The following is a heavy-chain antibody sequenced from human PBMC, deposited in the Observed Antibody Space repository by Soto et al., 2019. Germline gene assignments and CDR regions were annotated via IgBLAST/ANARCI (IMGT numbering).Heavy chain of an antibody. V-gene: IGHV1-3*01. J-gene: IGHJ2*01. CDR3: ARGASSVTTFYFDL. CDR2: INPGNGNT. CDR1: GYTFTSYA. Sequence: QVQVVQSGAEVKKPGASVKVSCKVSGYTFTSYAMHWVRQAPGQSLEWMGWINPGNGNTRYSQKFQGRVTITRDTSASTAYMELSSLRSEDTAVYYCARGASSVTTFYFDLWGRGTLVTVSS. D-gene: IGHD4-17*01.